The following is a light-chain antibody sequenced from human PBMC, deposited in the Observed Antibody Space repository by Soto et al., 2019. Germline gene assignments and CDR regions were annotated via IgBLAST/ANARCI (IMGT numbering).Light chain of an antibody. CDR3: CSYAGSSTSV. Sequence: QSALTQPASVSGSPGQSITISCTGTSSDVGNYNLVSWYQQHPGKAPKLMIYEVTRRPSGVSNRFSGSKSGNTASLTISGLQAEDEADYYCCSYAGSSTSVFGGGTKVTVL. CDR2: EVT. CDR1: SSDVGNYNL. V-gene: IGLV2-23*02. J-gene: IGLJ2*01.